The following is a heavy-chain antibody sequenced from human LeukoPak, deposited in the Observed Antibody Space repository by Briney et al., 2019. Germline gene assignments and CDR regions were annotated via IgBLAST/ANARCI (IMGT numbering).Heavy chain of an antibody. CDR3: ARVYYYDSSDLYFDP. V-gene: IGHV4-59*08. D-gene: IGHD3-22*01. J-gene: IGHJ5*02. CDR1: GGSISSYY. CDR2: IYYSGSS. Sequence: PSETLSLTCTVSGGSISSYYWSWIRQPPGKGLEWIGYIYYSGSSNYNPSLKSRVTISVDTYKNQFSLKLSSVTAADTAVYYCARVYYYDSSDLYFDPWGQGTLVTVSS.